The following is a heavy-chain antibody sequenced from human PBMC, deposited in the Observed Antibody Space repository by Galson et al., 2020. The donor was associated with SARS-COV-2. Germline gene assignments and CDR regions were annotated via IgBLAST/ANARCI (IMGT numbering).Heavy chain of an antibody. J-gene: IGHJ5*02. CDR1: GFSFSDSY. D-gene: IGHD2-21*01. CDR3: ARIDPYHNWFDP. CDR2: ITPTSSHA. Sequence: GGSLRLSCTASGFSFSDSYMSWIRQAPGKGLEWVSYITPTSSHANYADTVKGRFSISRDNAKNSLFLQMNKLRAEDTAVYYCARIDPYHNWFDPWGQGTLVTVSS. V-gene: IGHV3-11*06.